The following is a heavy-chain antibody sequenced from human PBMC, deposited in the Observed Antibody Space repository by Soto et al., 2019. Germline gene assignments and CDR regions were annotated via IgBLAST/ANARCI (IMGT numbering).Heavy chain of an antibody. CDR2: IYCSGST. CDR1: GGSISRYY. V-gene: IGHV4-59*01. D-gene: IGHD3-16*01. J-gene: IGHJ4*02. CDR3: ARGPVTYYFDY. Sequence: PSETLSLTCTVSGGSISRYYWSWIRQPPGEGLEWIGYIYCSGSTNYNPSLKSRVTISVDTSKNQFSLKLSSVTAADTAVYYCARGPVTYYFDYWGQGTLVTVSS.